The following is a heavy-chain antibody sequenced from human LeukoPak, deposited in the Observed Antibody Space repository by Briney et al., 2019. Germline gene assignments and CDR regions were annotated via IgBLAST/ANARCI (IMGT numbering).Heavy chain of an antibody. CDR1: GGSISSGGYS. Sequence: SETLSLTCAVSGGSISSGGYSWSWIRQPPGKGLEWIGYIYHSGSTYYNPSLKSRVTISVDRSKNQFSLKLSSVTAADTAVYYWAARSGGDPNWFDPWGQGTLVTVSS. D-gene: IGHD2-15*01. CDR2: IYHSGST. V-gene: IGHV4-30-2*01. CDR3: AARSGGDPNWFDP. J-gene: IGHJ5*02.